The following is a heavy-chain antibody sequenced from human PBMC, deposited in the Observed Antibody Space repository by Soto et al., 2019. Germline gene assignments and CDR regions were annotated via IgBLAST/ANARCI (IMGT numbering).Heavy chain of an antibody. CDR2: VSHSGST. J-gene: IGHJ2*01. CDR1: GGSISPYY. D-gene: IGHD6-13*01. CDR3: ARRRAAATAWYFDL. Sequence: QVQLQESGPGLMNPSETLSLTCSVSGGSISPYYWSWIRQPPGKGLEWIGCVSHSGSTNYNPSLKSRVTLSVDTSKNQFSLMMTSLTAADTAVYFCARRRAAATAWYFDLWGRGTLVTVSS. V-gene: IGHV4-59*08.